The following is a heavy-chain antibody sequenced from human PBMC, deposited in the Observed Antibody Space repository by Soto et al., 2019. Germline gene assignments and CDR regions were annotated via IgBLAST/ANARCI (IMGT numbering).Heavy chain of an antibody. J-gene: IGHJ5*02. Sequence: EVQLLESGGGLVQPGGSLRLSCAASGFTFSSYAMSWVRQAPGKGLEWVSAISGSGGSTYYADSVKGRFTISRDNSKNTLYLQMNSLRAEDTAVYYCAKVPSPWLVTENNWFDPWGQGTLVTVSS. CDR3: AKVPSPWLVTENNWFDP. CDR2: ISGSGGST. D-gene: IGHD6-19*01. CDR1: GFTFSSYA. V-gene: IGHV3-23*01.